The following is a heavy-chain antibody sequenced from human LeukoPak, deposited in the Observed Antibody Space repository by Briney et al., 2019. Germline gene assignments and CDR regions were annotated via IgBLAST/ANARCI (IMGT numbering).Heavy chain of an antibody. CDR1: GGSISSSIYY. CDR3: ASLSYYCSSTNCPPSRYYYGMDV. D-gene: IGHD2-2*01. J-gene: IGHJ6*02. V-gene: IGHV4-61*05. Sequence: SETLSLTCTVSGGSISSSIYYWSWARQPPGRGLEWIVYIYYSGSTNYNPSPKSRATISVDTSKNQFSLKLSSVTTANTAVYYCASLSYYCSSTNCPPSRYYYGMDVWGQGTTVTVSS. CDR2: IYYSGST.